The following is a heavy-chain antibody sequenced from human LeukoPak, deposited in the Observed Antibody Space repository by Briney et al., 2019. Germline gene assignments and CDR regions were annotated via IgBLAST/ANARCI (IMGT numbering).Heavy chain of an antibody. CDR2: ISSSSSYI. CDR1: GFTFSSYS. V-gene: IGHV3-21*01. D-gene: IGHD6-19*01. CDR3: ARDHGPWLASTDAFDI. J-gene: IGHJ3*02. Sequence: PGGSPRLSCAASGFTFSSYSMNWVRQAPGKGLEWVSSISSSSSYIYYADSVKGRFTISRDNAKNSLYLQMNSLRAEDTAVYYCARDHGPWLASTDAFDIWGQGTMVAVSS.